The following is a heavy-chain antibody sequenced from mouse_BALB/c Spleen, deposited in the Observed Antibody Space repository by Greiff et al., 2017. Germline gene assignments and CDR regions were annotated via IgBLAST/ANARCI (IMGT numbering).Heavy chain of an antibody. J-gene: IGHJ2*01. V-gene: IGHV5-6-5*01. CDR2: ISSGGST. D-gene: IGHD2-4*01. CDR1: GFTFSSYA. Sequence: EVKLMESGGGLVKPGGSLKLSCAASGFTFSSYAMSWVRQTPEKRLEWVASISSGGSTYYPDSVKGRFTISRDNARNILYLQMSSLRSEDTAMYYCARGRPIYYDYDDGYYFDYWGQGTTLTVSS. CDR3: ARGRPIYYDYDDGYYFDY.